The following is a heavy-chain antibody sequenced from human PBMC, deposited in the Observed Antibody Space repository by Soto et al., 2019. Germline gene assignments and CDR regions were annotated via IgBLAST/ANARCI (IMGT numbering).Heavy chain of an antibody. CDR2: VYYSGST. D-gene: IGHD1-26*01. J-gene: IGHJ4*02. CDR1: GGSVSSSSYY. Sequence: SETLSLTCTVSGGSVSSSSYYWGWVRQPPGKGLEWIGSVYYSGSTYYNPSLESRVTISVDKSKNQFSLKLMSLSAADTAVYYCARDGVGDTVFFGYFDYWGQGALVTVSS. CDR3: ARDGVGDTVFFGYFDY. V-gene: IGHV4-39*02.